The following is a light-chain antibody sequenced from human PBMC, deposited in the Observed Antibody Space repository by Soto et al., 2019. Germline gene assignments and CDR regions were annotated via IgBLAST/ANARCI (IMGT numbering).Light chain of an antibody. V-gene: IGKV3-15*01. J-gene: IGKJ5*01. CDR1: QSIYNK. CDR2: GAS. CDR3: QQYNNWPTIT. Sequence: EIVMTQSPATLSVSPGERVTLSRRASQSIYNKVAWYQQKPGQAHRLILYGASTRATGIPARFSGSGSGTEFTLTISSLQSQDFAVYYCQQYNNWPTITFGQGTRREIK.